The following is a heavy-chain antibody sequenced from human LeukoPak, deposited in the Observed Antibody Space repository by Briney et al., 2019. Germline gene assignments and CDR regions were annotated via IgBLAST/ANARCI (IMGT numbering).Heavy chain of an antibody. CDR1: GFTFSSYA. V-gene: IGHV3-74*01. D-gene: IGHD2-15*01. J-gene: IGHJ4*02. CDR3: AALEDDYADY. Sequence: GGSLRLSCAASGFTFSSYAMSWVRQAPGQGLVWVSRINSHGSSTNYAGSVKGRFTISRDNAKNTLYLQMNTLRVEDTAVYYCAALEDDYADYWGQGTLVTVSS. CDR2: INSHGSST.